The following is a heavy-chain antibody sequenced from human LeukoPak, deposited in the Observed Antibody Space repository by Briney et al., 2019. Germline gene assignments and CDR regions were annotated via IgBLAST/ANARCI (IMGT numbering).Heavy chain of an antibody. CDR2: IYQSGNT. D-gene: IGHD3-10*01. CDR3: VRQLYYYGSGSPYYFDY. V-gene: IGHV4-38-2*02. J-gene: IGHJ4*02. CDR1: GYSISSGCY. Sequence: PSETLSLTCTVSGYSISSGCYWGWIRQPPGKGLEYIGSIYQSGNTYYTLSLKSRVAISLDTSKNQFSLKLSSVTAADTAVYYCVRQLYYYGSGSPYYFDYWGQGTLVTVSS.